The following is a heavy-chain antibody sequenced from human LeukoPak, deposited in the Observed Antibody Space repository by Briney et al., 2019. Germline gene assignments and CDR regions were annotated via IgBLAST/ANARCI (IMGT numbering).Heavy chain of an antibody. CDR1: GYSISSGYY. CDR3: ARLDIVVVPAAIEY. J-gene: IGHJ4*02. Sequence: SETLSLTCAVSGYSISSGYYWGWIRQPPGKGLEWIGSIYHSGSTYYNPSLKSRVTISVDTSRNQFSLKLSSVTAADTAVYYCARLDIVVVPAAIEYWGQGTLVTVSS. CDR2: IYHSGST. D-gene: IGHD2-2*02. V-gene: IGHV4-38-2*01.